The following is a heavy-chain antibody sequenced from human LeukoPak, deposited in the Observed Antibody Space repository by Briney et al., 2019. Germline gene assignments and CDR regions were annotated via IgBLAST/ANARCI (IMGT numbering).Heavy chain of an antibody. CDR3: AKYPSYSSSWYVADWFDP. Sequence: PGGSLRLSCPASGFTFTSYAMSWVRQAPGKGLEGASAISGSGGSTYYADPVKGRFTISRDNSKNTLYLQMNSLRAEDTAVYYCAKYPSYSSSWYVADWFDPWGQGTLVTVSS. D-gene: IGHD6-13*01. CDR2: ISGSGGST. V-gene: IGHV3-23*01. J-gene: IGHJ5*02. CDR1: GFTFTSYA.